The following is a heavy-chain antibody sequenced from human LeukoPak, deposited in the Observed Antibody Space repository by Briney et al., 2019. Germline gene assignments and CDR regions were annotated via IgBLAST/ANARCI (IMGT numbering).Heavy chain of an antibody. Sequence: GESLKISCKGSGYSFTSYWIGWVRQMPGKGLEWMGIIYPGDSDTRYSPSFQGQVTISADKSISTAYLQWSSLKASDTAMYYCARKGPGAYYDILTGLTDAFDIWGQGTVVTVSS. CDR2: IYPGDSDT. CDR3: ARKGPGAYYDILTGLTDAFDI. CDR1: GYSFTSYW. J-gene: IGHJ3*02. V-gene: IGHV5-51*01. D-gene: IGHD3-9*01.